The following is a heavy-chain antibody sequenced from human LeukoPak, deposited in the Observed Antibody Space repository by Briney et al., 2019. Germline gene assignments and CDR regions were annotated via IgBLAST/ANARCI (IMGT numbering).Heavy chain of an antibody. J-gene: IGHJ4*02. CDR2: ISSSSSYI. CDR1: GFTFSSYT. Sequence: GGSLRLSCAASGFTFSSYTMNWVRQAPGKGLEWVSSISSSSSYIYHADSVKGRSTFSRDNAKNSLYLQMNSLRAEDTAVYYCARSGWFGELGFDYWGQGTLVTVSS. V-gene: IGHV3-21*01. CDR3: ARSGWFGELGFDY. D-gene: IGHD3-10*01.